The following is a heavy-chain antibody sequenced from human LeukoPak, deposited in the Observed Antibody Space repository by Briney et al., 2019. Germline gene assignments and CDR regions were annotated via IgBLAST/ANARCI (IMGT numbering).Heavy chain of an antibody. Sequence: GGSLRLSCAASGFTFSNYAMSWVRQAPGKGLEWVSGISGSGGSTYYADSVKGRFTISRDNSKNTLFLQMNGLRAEDTAVYYCAKALTTLTTIWDLWGQGTLVTVSS. V-gene: IGHV3-23*01. CDR1: GFTFSNYA. D-gene: IGHD4-17*01. CDR3: AKALTTLTTIWDL. CDR2: ISGSGGST. J-gene: IGHJ5*02.